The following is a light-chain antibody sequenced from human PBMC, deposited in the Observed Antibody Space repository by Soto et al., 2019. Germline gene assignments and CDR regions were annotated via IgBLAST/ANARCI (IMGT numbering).Light chain of an antibody. CDR3: ETWDGNSWV. V-gene: IGLV4-60*03. J-gene: IGLJ3*02. CDR1: SGHSTYD. CDR2: VEGSGSY. Sequence: QLVLTQSSSASASLGSSVKLTCTLSSGHSTYDIAWHQQQSGKAPRYLMKVEGSGSYNKGSGVPDRFSGSSSGAYRYLTISNLQSEDEADYYCETWDGNSWVFGGGTKLTVL.